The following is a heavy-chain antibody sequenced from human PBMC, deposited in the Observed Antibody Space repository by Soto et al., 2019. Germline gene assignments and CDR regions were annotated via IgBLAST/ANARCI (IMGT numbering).Heavy chain of an antibody. V-gene: IGHV4-38-2*01. J-gene: IGHJ6*02. CDR2: IYHSGST. Sequence: TSETLSLTCAVSGYSISSGYYWGWIRQPPGKGLEWIGNIYHSGSTYYNPSLKSRVTISIDTSKNQFSLKLYSVTAADTAVYYCAKYGENYYYGMDVWGQGTTVTVSS. D-gene: IGHD4-17*01. CDR1: GYSISSGYY. CDR3: AKYGENYYYGMDV.